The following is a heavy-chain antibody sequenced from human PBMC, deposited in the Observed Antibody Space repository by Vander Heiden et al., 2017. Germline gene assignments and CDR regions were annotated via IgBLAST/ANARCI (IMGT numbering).Heavy chain of an antibody. D-gene: IGHD3-16*01. CDR1: GGSIRRYY. V-gene: IGHV4-59*01. Sequence: QVHLPESGPGLVKPSETLSLTCPVSGGSIRRYYWLWIRPPPGKGLEWIGYIYYSGSTNDNPSLKSRVSISVDTPKNQFSLKLSSVTAADTAVYYCARYDRLYYFDYWGQGTLVTVSS. CDR2: IYYSGST. CDR3: ARYDRLYYFDY. J-gene: IGHJ4*02.